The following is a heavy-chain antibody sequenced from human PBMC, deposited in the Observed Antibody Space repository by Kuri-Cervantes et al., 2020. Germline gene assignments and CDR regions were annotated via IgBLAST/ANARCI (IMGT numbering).Heavy chain of an antibody. V-gene: IGHV1-2*02. CDR3: ARVCPGCYGFDI. CDR2: IYPKSGGV. J-gene: IGHJ3*02. D-gene: IGHD2-15*01. Sequence: ASVKVSCKTSGYTFTDHYVHWVRLAPGQGLEWMGRIYPKSGGVDYVQKFQGRVTMTWDTSITTAYMELSRLRSDDTAVYYCARVCPGCYGFDIWGQGTMVTVSS. CDR1: GYTFTDHY.